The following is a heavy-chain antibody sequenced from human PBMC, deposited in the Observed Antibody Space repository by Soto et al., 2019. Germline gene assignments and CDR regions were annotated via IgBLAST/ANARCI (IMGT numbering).Heavy chain of an antibody. V-gene: IGHV4-59*08. CDR3: ARHRQPAADYDY. Sequence: SETLSLTCTVSGGSISSYYWSWIRQPPGKGLEWIGYIYYSGSTNYNPSLKSRVTISVDTSKNQFSLKLSSVTAADTAVYYCARHRQPAADYDYWGQGTLVTVSS. D-gene: IGHD2-2*01. J-gene: IGHJ4*02. CDR1: GGSISSYY. CDR2: IYYSGST.